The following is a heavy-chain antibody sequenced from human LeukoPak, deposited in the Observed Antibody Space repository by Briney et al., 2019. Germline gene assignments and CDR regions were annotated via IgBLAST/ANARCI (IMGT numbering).Heavy chain of an antibody. J-gene: IGHJ3*02. CDR2: INAKNGNT. V-gene: IGHV1-18*01. D-gene: IGHD1-1*01. Sequence: ASVKVSCKASGYTFSYYGITWVRRAPGHGLEWMGWINAKNGNTNYAEKLQGRVTMTTDTSTNTAYMELRSLRSDDTAVYYCARMGWNGPVLRAFDIWGQGTVVTVSS. CDR3: ARMGWNGPVLRAFDI. CDR1: GYTFSYYG.